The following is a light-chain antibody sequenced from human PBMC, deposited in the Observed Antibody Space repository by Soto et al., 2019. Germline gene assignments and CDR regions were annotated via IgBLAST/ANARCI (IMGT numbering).Light chain of an antibody. J-gene: IGLJ1*01. CDR3: CSYAGSSTVYV. CDR1: SSDVGSYNL. Sequence: QSLLTKPASVSGSPGQSITISCNGTSSDVGSYNLVSWYQQHPGKAPKLMIYEGSKRPSGVSNRFSGSKSGNTASLTISGLQAEDEADYYCCSYAGSSTVYVFGTGTKVTVL. CDR2: EGS. V-gene: IGLV2-23*01.